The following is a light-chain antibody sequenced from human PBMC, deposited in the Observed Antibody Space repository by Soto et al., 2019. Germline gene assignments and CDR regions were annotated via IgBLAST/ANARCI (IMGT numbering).Light chain of an antibody. J-gene: IGLJ2*01. CDR2: DVN. Sequence: QSVLTQPASVSGSPGQSITISCTGTSSDLGGYNYVSWYQQYPGKAPKLMIYDVNNRPSGVSNRFSGSKSGNTASLTISGLQAEDEADYYCSSYTISSTVVFGGGTKVTVL. CDR1: SSDLGGYNY. CDR3: SSYTISSTVV. V-gene: IGLV2-14*01.